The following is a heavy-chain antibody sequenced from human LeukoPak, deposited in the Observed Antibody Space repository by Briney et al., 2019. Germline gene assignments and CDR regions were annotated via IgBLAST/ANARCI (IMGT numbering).Heavy chain of an antibody. V-gene: IGHV1-2*02. D-gene: IGHD3-3*01. J-gene: IGHJ3*02. Sequence: ASVKVSCKASGYTFTGYYMHWVRQAPGRGLEWMGWINPNSGGTNYAQKFQGRVTMTRDTSISTAYMELSRLRSDDTAVYYCARDQTRITIFGVVPDAFDIWGQGTMVTVSS. CDR3: ARDQTRITIFGVVPDAFDI. CDR1: GYTFTGYY. CDR2: INPNSGGT.